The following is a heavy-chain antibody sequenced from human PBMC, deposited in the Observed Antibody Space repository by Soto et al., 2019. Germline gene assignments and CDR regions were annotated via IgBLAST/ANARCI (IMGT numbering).Heavy chain of an antibody. Sequence: QVHLQQSGPGLVNPSETLSLTCTVSGGSMSSYYWTWIRQPAGKGLEWIGRVYSSGGTHYNPSLKSRVTISLDTSKNQFSLRLHSVTDADMAVYYCARGQRFSDWFDPWGRGTLVTVSS. J-gene: IGHJ5*02. D-gene: IGHD3-3*01. CDR1: GGSMSSYY. V-gene: IGHV4-4*07. CDR2: VYSSGGT. CDR3: ARGQRFSDWFDP.